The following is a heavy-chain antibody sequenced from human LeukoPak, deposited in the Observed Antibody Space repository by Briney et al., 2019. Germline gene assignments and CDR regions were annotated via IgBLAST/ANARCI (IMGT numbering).Heavy chain of an antibody. D-gene: IGHD2-2*01. CDR2: ISGGGGST. J-gene: IGHJ4*02. V-gene: IGHV3-23*01. CDR1: GFTFSSYA. Sequence: GGSLRLSCAASGFTFSSYAMSWVRQAPGKGLEWVSGISGGGGSTYYADSVKGRFTISRDNSKNTLYLQMNSLRAEDTAVYYCAKDRGVVVPAAPCYWGKGTLVTVSS. CDR3: AKDRGVVVPAAPCY.